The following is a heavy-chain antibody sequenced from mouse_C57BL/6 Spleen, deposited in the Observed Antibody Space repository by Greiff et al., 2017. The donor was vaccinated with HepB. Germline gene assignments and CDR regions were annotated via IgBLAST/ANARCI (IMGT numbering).Heavy chain of an antibody. CDR2: ISYDGSN. V-gene: IGHV3-6*01. D-gene: IGHD2-1*01. J-gene: IGHJ1*03. Sequence: EVKLQESGPGLVKPSQSLSLTCSVTGYSITSGYYWNWIRQFPGNKLEWMGYISYDGSNNYNPTLKNRISITHDTTKNQFFLKLNSVTTEDTATYYCARAYGRGYFDVWGTGTTVTVSS. CDR3: ARAYGRGYFDV. CDR1: GYSITSGYY.